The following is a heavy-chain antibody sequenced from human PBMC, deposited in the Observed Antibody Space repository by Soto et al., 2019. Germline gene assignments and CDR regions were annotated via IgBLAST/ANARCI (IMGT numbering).Heavy chain of an antibody. V-gene: IGHV2-5*02. Sequence: TVPTLVNPRQTLTLTCTFSGFSLSTSGVGVGWIRQPPGKALEWLALIYWDDDKRYSPSLKSRLTITKDTSKNQVVLTMTSMDPVDTATYYCAHSLIPNWGSRGAFDYWGQGTLVTVSS. CDR3: AHSLIPNWGSRGAFDY. CDR1: GFSLSTSGVG. J-gene: IGHJ4*02. CDR2: IYWDDDK. D-gene: IGHD7-27*01.